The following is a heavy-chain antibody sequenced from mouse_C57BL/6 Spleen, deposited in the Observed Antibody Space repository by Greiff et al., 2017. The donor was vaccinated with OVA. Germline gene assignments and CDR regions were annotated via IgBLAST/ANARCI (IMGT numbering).Heavy chain of an antibody. CDR2: IYPSDSET. D-gene: IGHD4-1*01. CDR3: ARSGTGTRTAWFAY. Sequence: VQLQQPGAELVRPGSSVKLSCKASGYTFTSYWMDWVKQRPGQSLEWIGNIYPSDSETHYNQKFKDKATLTVDKSSSTAYMQLSSLTSEDSAVYYCARSGTGTRTAWFAYWGQGTLVTVSA. V-gene: IGHV1-61*01. J-gene: IGHJ3*01. CDR1: GYTFTSYW.